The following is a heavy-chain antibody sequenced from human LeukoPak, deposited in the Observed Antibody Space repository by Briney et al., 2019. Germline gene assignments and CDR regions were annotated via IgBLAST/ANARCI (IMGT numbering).Heavy chain of an antibody. CDR3: ARAGNYDTSGYYSSSKRFDP. J-gene: IGHJ5*02. Sequence: SETLSLTCSVSGGSIRSHDWSWIRQPPGKGLEWVGHFYYDRITNYNPSLKSRVTISVDTSNNQSSLALSSVTAADTAVYYCARAGNYDTSGYYSSSKRFDPWGQGTMVTVSS. CDR2: FYYDRIT. V-gene: IGHV4-59*11. CDR1: GGSIRSHD. D-gene: IGHD3-22*01.